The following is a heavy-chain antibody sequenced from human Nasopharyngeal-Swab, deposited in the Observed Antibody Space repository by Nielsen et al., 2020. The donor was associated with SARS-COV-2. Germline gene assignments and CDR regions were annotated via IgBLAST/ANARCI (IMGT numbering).Heavy chain of an antibody. D-gene: IGHD3-3*01. J-gene: IGHJ6*02. CDR3: AKEGPGMFGVVGLDV. CDR2: ISYDGINK. V-gene: IGHV3-30*18. CDR1: GFIFSSYG. Sequence: GESLKISCAASGFIFSSYGMNWVRQAPGKGLEWVAVISYDGINKYNADSVKGRFTISRDNSKDTLYLQMNSLRAEDTAVYYCAKEGPGMFGVVGLDVWGQGTTVTVSS.